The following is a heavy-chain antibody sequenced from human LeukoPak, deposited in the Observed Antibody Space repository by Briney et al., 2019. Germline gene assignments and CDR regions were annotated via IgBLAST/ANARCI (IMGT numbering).Heavy chain of an antibody. CDR1: GFTFSSYA. D-gene: IGHD5-18*01. CDR3: ASDRIPD. J-gene: IGHJ4*02. CDR2: ISYDGSNK. V-gene: IGHV3-30-3*01. Sequence: GGSLRLSCAASGFTFSSYAMHWVRQAPGKGLEWVAVISYDGSNKYYADSVKGRFTISRDNSKNTLYLQMNSLRAEDTAVYYCASDRIPDWGQGTLVTVSS.